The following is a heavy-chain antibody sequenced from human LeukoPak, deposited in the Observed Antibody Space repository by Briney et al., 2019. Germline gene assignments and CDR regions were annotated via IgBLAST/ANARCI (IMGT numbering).Heavy chain of an antibody. CDR3: VRDPKGGFSYGWGAFDI. Sequence: GGSLRLSCAASGFTFSRCAMHWVRQAPGKGLEWVAVISYDGNNKYYADSVKGRLIISRDNSKNTLFLQMSSLRAEDTAVYFCVRDPKGGFSYGWGAFDIWGQGTMVTVSS. V-gene: IGHV3-30*04. CDR2: ISYDGNNK. CDR1: GFTFSRCA. J-gene: IGHJ3*02. D-gene: IGHD5-18*01.